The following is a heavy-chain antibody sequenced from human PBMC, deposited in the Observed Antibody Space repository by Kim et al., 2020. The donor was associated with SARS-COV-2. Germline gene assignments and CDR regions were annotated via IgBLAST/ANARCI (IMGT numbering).Heavy chain of an antibody. CDR2: ISVYNGRT. D-gene: IGHD1-1*01. V-gene: IGHV1-18*01. Sequence: ASVKVSCKASGDSFSDIGFSWVRQAPGEGLEWLGWISVYNGRTDYGHNVQGRIILGTNTATKPGYMGLISLSSDDTAVYYCAKFPRDPSRHDRDGADKYYYFYYMDVWGTGTSVTVSS. CDR3: AKFPRDPSRHDRDGADKYYYFYYMDV. J-gene: IGHJ6*03. CDR1: GDSFSDIG.